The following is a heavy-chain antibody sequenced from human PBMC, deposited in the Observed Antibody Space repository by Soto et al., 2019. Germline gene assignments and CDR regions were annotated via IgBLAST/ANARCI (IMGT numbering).Heavy chain of an antibody. CDR1: GYRFTNYW. V-gene: IGHV5-51*01. Sequence: GESLKISCESSGYRFTNYWVGWVRQMPGKGLEWMGLIYPADSDTRYSPSFQGQVTVSADESISTAYLQWNTLKASDTAMYYCVRPNFGALTHFDFWGQGTLVTVSS. CDR3: VRPNFGALTHFDF. CDR2: IYPADSDT. J-gene: IGHJ4*02. D-gene: IGHD3-16*01.